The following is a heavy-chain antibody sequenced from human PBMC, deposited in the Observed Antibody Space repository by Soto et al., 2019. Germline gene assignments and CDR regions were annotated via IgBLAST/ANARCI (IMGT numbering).Heavy chain of an antibody. CDR3: ACGNDGSGWPHFDS. D-gene: IGHD6-19*01. CDR1: GATFSSYA. Sequence: SVKVSCKASGATFSSYAISWVRQPPGQGLEWMGGIIPIFGTANYAQKFQGRVTITADESTSTAYMELSSLRSEDTAVYYCACGNDGSGWPHFDSWAQGTVVTVSS. J-gene: IGHJ4*02. V-gene: IGHV1-69*13. CDR2: IIPIFGTA.